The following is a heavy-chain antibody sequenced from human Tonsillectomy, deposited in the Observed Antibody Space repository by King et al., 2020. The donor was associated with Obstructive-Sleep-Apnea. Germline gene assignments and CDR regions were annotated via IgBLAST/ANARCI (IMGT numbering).Heavy chain of an antibody. CDR2: IYYSGST. Sequence: VQLQESGPGLVKPSETLSLTCTVSGDSISNYYWTWIRQPPGKGLEWIGNIYYSGSTNYNPSLKSRVTISVDMSKSQFSLKLSSVTAADTAVYYCARHTAAGGRFDYWGQGTLATVS. J-gene: IGHJ4*02. V-gene: IGHV4-59*08. CDR1: GDSISNYY. CDR3: ARHTAAGGRFDY. D-gene: IGHD6-13*01.